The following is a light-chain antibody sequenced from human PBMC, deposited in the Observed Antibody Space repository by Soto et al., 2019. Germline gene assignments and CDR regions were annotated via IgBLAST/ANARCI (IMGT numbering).Light chain of an antibody. V-gene: IGLV2-14*01. CDR3: NSYTSSSTLHYV. Sequence: QSALTQPASVSGSPGQSITVSCTGTSSDVGGYNYVSWYQQHPGKAPKVMIYDVSKRPSGVSNRFSGSKSGNTASLTISGLQDEDEADYYGNSYTSSSTLHYVFGTGTKLTVL. CDR2: DVS. CDR1: SSDVGGYNY. J-gene: IGLJ1*01.